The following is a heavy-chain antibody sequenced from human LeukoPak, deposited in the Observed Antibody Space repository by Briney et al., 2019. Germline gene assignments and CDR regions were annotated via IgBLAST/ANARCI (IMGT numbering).Heavy chain of an antibody. Sequence: PGGSLRLSCAASGFTFSNYWMSWVRQAPGKGLEWVANIKQHGSEKYNVDSVKGRFTISRDNAKNSLYLQMNSLRAEDTAVYYCARGGETFDYWGQGTLVTVSS. CDR2: IKQHGSEK. V-gene: IGHV3-7*01. D-gene: IGHD3-10*01. CDR1: GFTFSNYW. CDR3: ARGGETFDY. J-gene: IGHJ4*02.